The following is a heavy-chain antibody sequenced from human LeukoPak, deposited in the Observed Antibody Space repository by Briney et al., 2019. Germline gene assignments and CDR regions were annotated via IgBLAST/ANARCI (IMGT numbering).Heavy chain of an antibody. CDR1: GGTFSSYA. Sequence: GASVKVSCKASGGTFSSYAISWVRQAPGQGLEWMGGIIPIFGTANYAQKFQGRVTITADESTSTAYMELSSLRSEDTAVYYCARGRERIVGATHAFDYWGQGTLVTVSS. V-gene: IGHV1-69*13. J-gene: IGHJ4*02. CDR3: ARGRERIVGATHAFDY. CDR2: IIPIFGTA. D-gene: IGHD1-26*01.